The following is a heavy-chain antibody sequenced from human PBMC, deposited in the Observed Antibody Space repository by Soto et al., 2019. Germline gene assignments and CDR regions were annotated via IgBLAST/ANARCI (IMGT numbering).Heavy chain of an antibody. CDR2: IIPVYGAT. CDR1: GGTFSSYA. CDR3: ARDWVGGSWYFDL. Sequence: QVQLVQSGAEVKKPGSSVKVSCKASGGTFSSYAISWVRQAPGQGLEWMGGIIPVYGATNSAQKFRGRVTIPADKSTATAYMELSSLTSEDTAVYYCARDWVGGSWYFDLWGRGTLVTVSS. J-gene: IGHJ2*01. D-gene: IGHD3-16*01. V-gene: IGHV1-69*06.